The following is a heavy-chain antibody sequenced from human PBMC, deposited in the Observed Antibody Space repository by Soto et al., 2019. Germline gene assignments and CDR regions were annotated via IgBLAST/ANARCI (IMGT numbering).Heavy chain of an antibody. CDR1: GFSFSSYW. D-gene: IGHD4-17*01. Sequence: GESLKISCKGSGFSFSSYWIGLVRQMPGKGLEGMGIIYPSDSDTIYSPSFKGQVTISADKSINPAYLQWSSLNASDTAMYYCARRSGDSVTDDYYGMDVWGQGTTVTVSS. V-gene: IGHV5-51*01. CDR3: ARRSGDSVTDDYYGMDV. J-gene: IGHJ6*02. CDR2: IYPSDSDT.